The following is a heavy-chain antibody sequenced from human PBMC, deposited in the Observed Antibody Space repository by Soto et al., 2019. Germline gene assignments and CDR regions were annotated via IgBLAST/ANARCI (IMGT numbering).Heavy chain of an antibody. V-gene: IGHV3-23*01. CDR3: AKDRLYRLWLLEY. J-gene: IGHJ4*02. CDR1: GFTFSSYA. Sequence: TGGSLRLSCAASGFTFSSYAMSWVLQAPGKGLEWVSAISGSGGSTYYADSVKGRFTISRDNSKNTLYLQMNSLRAEDTAVYYCAKDRLYRLWLLEYSGQGTLVTVSS. CDR2: ISGSGGST. D-gene: IGHD5-18*01.